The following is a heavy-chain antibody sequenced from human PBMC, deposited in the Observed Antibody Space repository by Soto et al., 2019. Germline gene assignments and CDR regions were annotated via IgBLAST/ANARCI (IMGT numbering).Heavy chain of an antibody. CDR1: GFTFSDYY. V-gene: IGHV3-11*01. Sequence: QVQLVESGGGLVKPGGSLRLSCAASGFTFSDYYMSWIRQAPGKGLEWVSYISSTGSTIYYADSVKGRFPITRDNAKNSRYLKMISLRAEDTAVYYCASPTVTPHYGMDVWGQGTTVTVSS. CDR2: ISSTGSTI. D-gene: IGHD4-17*01. CDR3: ASPTVTPHYGMDV. J-gene: IGHJ6*02.